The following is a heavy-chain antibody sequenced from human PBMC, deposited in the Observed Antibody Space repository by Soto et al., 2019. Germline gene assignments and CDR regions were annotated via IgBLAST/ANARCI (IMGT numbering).Heavy chain of an antibody. J-gene: IGHJ4*02. Sequence: QVHLEQSGAEMKKPGTSVKVSCKASGGSFSTNEIDWVRQAPGQGLEWMGRIFPNVGTADYAQKFQGRLTIIADESTATVFMELSRLSPADTAVYFCARARYISRWCTFDNWGQGTQVAVSS. V-gene: IGHV1-69*01. CDR3: ARARYISRWCTFDN. CDR1: GGSFSTNE. CDR2: IFPNVGTA. D-gene: IGHD2-2*02.